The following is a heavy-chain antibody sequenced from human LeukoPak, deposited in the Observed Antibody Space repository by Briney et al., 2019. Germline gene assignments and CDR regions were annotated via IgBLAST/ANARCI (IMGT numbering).Heavy chain of an antibody. CDR1: GFTFDDYG. CDR2: INWNGGIT. CDR3: ARESSIVGATTAYYFDY. D-gene: IGHD1-26*01. J-gene: IGHJ4*02. Sequence: GGSLRLSCAASGFTFDDYGMSWVRQAPGKGLEWGSGINWNGGITGYADSVKGRFTISRDNAKTSLYLQMNSLRAEDTALYYCARESSIVGATTAYYFDYWGQGTLVTVSS. V-gene: IGHV3-20*04.